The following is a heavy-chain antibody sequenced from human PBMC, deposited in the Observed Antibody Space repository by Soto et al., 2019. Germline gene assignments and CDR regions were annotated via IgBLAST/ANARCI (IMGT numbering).Heavy chain of an antibody. D-gene: IGHD1-7*01. V-gene: IGHV3-30*18. Sequence: GCLILSFGASEFTFSSYGMHWVRQAPGKGLEWVAVISYDGSNKYYADSVKGRFTISRDNSKNTLYLQMNSLRAEDTAVYYCAKDYNWNYVTPLDYWGQGTLVTVSS. CDR1: EFTFSSYG. CDR3: AKDYNWNYVTPLDY. J-gene: IGHJ4*02. CDR2: ISYDGSNK.